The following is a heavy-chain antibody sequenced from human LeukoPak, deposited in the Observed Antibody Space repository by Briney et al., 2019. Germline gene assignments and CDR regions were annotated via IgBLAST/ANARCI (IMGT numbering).Heavy chain of an antibody. D-gene: IGHD1-26*01. CDR2: ISGSGGGT. Sequence: GGSLRLSCAASGFTFNSYAMSWVRQAPEKGLEWVATISGSGGGTYYADSVKGRLTISRDDSKNTLYLQMNSLRAEDMAVYYCAKDLGRYRNNYFDYWGQGTLVTVSS. CDR3: AKDLGRYRNNYFDY. CDR1: GFTFNSYA. V-gene: IGHV3-23*01. J-gene: IGHJ4*02.